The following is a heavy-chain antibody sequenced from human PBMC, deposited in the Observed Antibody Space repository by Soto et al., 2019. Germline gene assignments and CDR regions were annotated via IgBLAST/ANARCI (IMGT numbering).Heavy chain of an antibody. D-gene: IGHD5-18*01. Sequence: EVQLVESGGGLVPPGGSLILSCVASGFTLEHSVMHWFRQTPGKGLMWVSRITGARDGTLYADSVQGRFTISRDNAKNTVYLHMTGLRVEETAVYYCARAQKWRQLSLNVCDLWGQGTTVTVSS. CDR1: GFTLEHSV. CDR2: ITGARDGT. V-gene: IGHV3-74*01. J-gene: IGHJ3*01. CDR3: ARAQKWRQLSLNVCDL.